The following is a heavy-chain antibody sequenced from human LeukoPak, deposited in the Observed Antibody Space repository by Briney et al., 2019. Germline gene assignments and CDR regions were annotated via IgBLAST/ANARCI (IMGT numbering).Heavy chain of an antibody. V-gene: IGHV4-39*07. Sequence: PSETLALTCTVSGGSISSSSYYWGWIRQPPGKGLEWIGSIYYSGSTYYNPSLKSRVTISVDTSKNQFSLKLSSVTAADTAVYYCATAGGSEGYFDYWGQGTLVTVSS. CDR1: GGSISSSSYY. D-gene: IGHD3-10*01. CDR3: ATAGGSEGYFDY. J-gene: IGHJ4*02. CDR2: IYYSGST.